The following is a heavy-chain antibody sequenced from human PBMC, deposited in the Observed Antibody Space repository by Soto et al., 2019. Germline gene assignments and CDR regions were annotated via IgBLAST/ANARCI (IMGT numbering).Heavy chain of an antibody. Sequence: EVQLLESGGGLVQPGGSLRLSCAASGFTFSSYAMSWVRQAPGKGLEWVSAISGSGGSTYYADSVKGRFTISRDNSKNTLYLQMNSLRAEDTAVYYCAKGLFAHPHAAYCGGDCYPPQHWGQGTLVTVSS. D-gene: IGHD2-21*02. V-gene: IGHV3-23*01. J-gene: IGHJ1*01. CDR2: ISGSGGST. CDR1: GFTFSSYA. CDR3: AKGLFAHPHAAYCGGDCYPPQH.